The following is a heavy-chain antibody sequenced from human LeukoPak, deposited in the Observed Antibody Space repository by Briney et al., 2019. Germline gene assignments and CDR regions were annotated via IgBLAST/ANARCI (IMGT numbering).Heavy chain of an antibody. V-gene: IGHV3-7*01. CDR3: TSWGDTAAEYFQR. Sequence: GGSLRLSCVVSGFTFNRCWMNWVRQAPGKGLEWVAHINPDGRDTYYVDSVKGRFTISRDNAQNSMYLQMSSLRVEDTAVYYCTSWGDTAAEYFQRWGQGTLVTVSS. CDR1: GFTFNRCW. CDR2: INPDGRDT. J-gene: IGHJ1*01. D-gene: IGHD2-21*02.